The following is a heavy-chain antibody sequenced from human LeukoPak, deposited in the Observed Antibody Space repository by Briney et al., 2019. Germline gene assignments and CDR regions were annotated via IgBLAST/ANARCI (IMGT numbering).Heavy chain of an antibody. CDR2: IYYSGST. J-gene: IGHJ3*02. D-gene: IGHD6-13*01. CDR1: GGSISSYY. V-gene: IGHV4-59*01. Sequence: SETLSLTCTVSGGSISSYYWSWIRQPPGKGLEWIGYIYYSGSTNYNPSLKSRVTISVDTSKNQFSLKLSSVTAADTAVYYCARIGGSSGAVDIWGQGTMVTVSS. CDR3: ARIGGSSGAVDI.